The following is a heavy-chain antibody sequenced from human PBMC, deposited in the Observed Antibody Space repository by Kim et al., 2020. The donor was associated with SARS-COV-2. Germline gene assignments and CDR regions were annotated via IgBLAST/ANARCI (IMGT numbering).Heavy chain of an antibody. CDR1: GGSISSYY. CDR2: IYYSGST. D-gene: IGHD3-3*01. J-gene: IGHJ2*01. V-gene: IGHV4-59*01. CDR3: ARDHWEWLQYTANWYFDL. Sequence: SETLSLTCTVSGGSISSYYWSWIRQPPGKGLEWIGYIYYSGSTNYNPSLKRRVTISVDTSKNQFSLKLSSVTAADTAVYYCARDHWEWLQYTANWYFDLWGRGTLVTVSS.